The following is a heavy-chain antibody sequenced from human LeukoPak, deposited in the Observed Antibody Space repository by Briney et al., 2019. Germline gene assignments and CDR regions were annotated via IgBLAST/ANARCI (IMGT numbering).Heavy chain of an antibody. CDR3: AKAQAPITITGKVDY. J-gene: IGHJ4*02. D-gene: IGHD3-3*01. V-gene: IGHV3-23*01. CDR1: GFTFSDSA. CDR2: ISGSGGST. Sequence: GGSLKLSCAASGFTFSDSAVHWARQAPGKGLEWVSAISGSGGSTYYADSVKGRFTISRDNSKNTLYLQMNSLRAEDTAVYYCAKAQAPITITGKVDYWGQGTLVTVSS.